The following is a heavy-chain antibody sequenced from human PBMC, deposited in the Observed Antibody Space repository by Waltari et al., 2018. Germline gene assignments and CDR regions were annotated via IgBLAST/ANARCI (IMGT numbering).Heavy chain of an antibody. CDR3: ASPGPEKNDAFDI. CDR1: GGSISSSSSY. V-gene: IGHV4-39*01. J-gene: IGHJ3*02. CDR2: IYYSGST. Sequence: QLQLQESGPGLVKPSATLSPTCPVPGGSISSSSSYWAWTSQPPGKGLEWIGSIYYSGSTYYNPSLKSRVTISVDTSKNQFSLKLSSVTAADTAVYYCASPGPEKNDAFDIWGQGTMVTVSS.